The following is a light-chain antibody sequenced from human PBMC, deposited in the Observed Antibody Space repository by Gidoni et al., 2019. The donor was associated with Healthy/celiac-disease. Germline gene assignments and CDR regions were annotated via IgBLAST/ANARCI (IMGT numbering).Light chain of an antibody. CDR1: QSVLYSSNNKNY. CDR3: QQYYSTPRT. J-gene: IGKJ1*01. CDR2: GAS. Sequence: IVMTQSPDSLAVSLGERATINCKSSQSVLYSSNNKNYLPWYQQKPGQPPKLLIYGASTRESGVPDRFSGSGSGTDFTLTSSSLQAEDVAVYYCQQYYSTPRTFXXXTKVEIK. V-gene: IGKV4-1*01.